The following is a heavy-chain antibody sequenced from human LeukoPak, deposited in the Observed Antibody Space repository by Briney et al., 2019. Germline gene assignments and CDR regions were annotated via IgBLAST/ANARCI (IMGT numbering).Heavy chain of an antibody. V-gene: IGHV4-59*12. D-gene: IGHD6-19*01. J-gene: IGHJ4*02. CDR2: IYDSGST. Sequence: PSETLSLTCTVSGASISSYYWSWIRQPPGKGLESIGYIYDSGSTSYNPSLKSRVTISVDKSKNQFSLKLSSVTAADTAVYYCARVSSGWYRGYFDYWGQGTLVTVSS. CDR1: GASISSYY. CDR3: ARVSSGWYRGYFDY.